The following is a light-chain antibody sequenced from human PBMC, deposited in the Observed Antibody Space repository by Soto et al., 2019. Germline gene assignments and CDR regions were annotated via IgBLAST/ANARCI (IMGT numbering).Light chain of an antibody. CDR1: QSVSSSS. CDR3: QQYGSSLYT. Sequence: EIVLTQSPGTLSLSPGERATLSCRASQSVSSSSLNWYQQKPGQAPRLLIYGASSRATGIPDRFSGSGSGTDFTLSISRLEPEDVAVYYCQQYGSSLYTFGQGTKLEIK. J-gene: IGKJ2*01. CDR2: GAS. V-gene: IGKV3-20*01.